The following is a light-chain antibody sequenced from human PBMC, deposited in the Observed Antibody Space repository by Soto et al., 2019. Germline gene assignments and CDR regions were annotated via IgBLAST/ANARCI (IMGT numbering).Light chain of an antibody. CDR3: GSWDSSLSAYV. J-gene: IGLJ1*01. CDR2: DDK. Sequence: QSVLTQPPSVSAAAGQKVTISCSGSSSNIGGNSVSWYQQLPGTPQKLLIYDDKNRHSWIPDRFSGSKSGTSATLGITGFQTGDEADYYCGSWDSSLSAYVFGTGTKVIVL. CDR1: SSNIGGNS. V-gene: IGLV1-51*01.